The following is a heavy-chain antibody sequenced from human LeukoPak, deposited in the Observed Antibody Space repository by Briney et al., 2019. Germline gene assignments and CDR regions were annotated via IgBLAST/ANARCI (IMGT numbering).Heavy chain of an antibody. J-gene: IGHJ4*02. CDR2: INHSGST. V-gene: IGHV4-34*01. CDR1: GGSFSGYY. Sequence: SETLSLTCAVYGGSFSGYYWSWIRQPPGKGLEWIGEINHSGSTNYNPSLKSRGTISVDTSKNKFSLKLSSVTAADTAVYYCARFHYYDSDSFDYWGQGTLVTVSS. CDR3: ARFHYYDSDSFDY. D-gene: IGHD3-22*01.